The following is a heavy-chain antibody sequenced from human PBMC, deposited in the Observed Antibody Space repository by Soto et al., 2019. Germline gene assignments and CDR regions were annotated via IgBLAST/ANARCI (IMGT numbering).Heavy chain of an antibody. CDR3: ARASSRVGGAFDI. Sequence: QVQLVESGGGVVQPGRSLRLSCAASGFTFSSYAMHWVRQAPGKGLEWVAVISDDGSNKYYADSVKGRFTISRDNSKNTLYQQMDSLSAEDTAVDYCARASSRVGGAFDIWGQGTMVTVSS. CDR1: GFTFSSYA. D-gene: IGHD2-2*01. V-gene: IGHV3-30-3*01. J-gene: IGHJ3*02. CDR2: ISDDGSNK.